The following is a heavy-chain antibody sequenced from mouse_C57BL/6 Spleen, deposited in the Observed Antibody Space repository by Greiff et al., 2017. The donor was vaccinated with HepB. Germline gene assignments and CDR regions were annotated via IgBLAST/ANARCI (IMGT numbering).Heavy chain of an antibody. V-gene: IGHV2-2*01. CDR3: ASPPYGSSAWFAY. D-gene: IGHD1-1*01. CDR2: IWSGGST. J-gene: IGHJ3*01. Sequence: VQLQQSGPGLVQPSQRLSIPCTVSGFSLTSYGVHWVRQSPGKGLEWLGVIWSGGSTDYNAAFISRLSISKDNSKSQVFFKMNSLQADDTAIYYCASPPYGSSAWFAYWGQGTLVTVSA. CDR1: GFSLTSYG.